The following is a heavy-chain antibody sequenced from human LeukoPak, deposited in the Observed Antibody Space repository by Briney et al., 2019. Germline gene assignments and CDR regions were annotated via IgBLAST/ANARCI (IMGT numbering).Heavy chain of an antibody. Sequence: SETLSLTCTVSGASISSSSYYWGWIRQPPGKGLEWIGSIYYSGSTYYNPSLKSRVTISVDTSKNQFSLKLSSVTAADTAVYYCARPGPLSVVVPAAIGYFDLWGRGTLVTVSS. CDR2: IYYSGST. CDR3: ARPGPLSVVVPAAIGYFDL. CDR1: GASISSSSYY. V-gene: IGHV4-39*01. J-gene: IGHJ2*01. D-gene: IGHD2-2*02.